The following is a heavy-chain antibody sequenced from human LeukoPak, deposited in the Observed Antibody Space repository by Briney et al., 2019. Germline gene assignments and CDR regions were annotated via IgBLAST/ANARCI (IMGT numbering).Heavy chain of an antibody. D-gene: IGHD3-3*01. V-gene: IGHV4-39*01. CDR3: ARQRYDFWSGYLRTPDYFDY. CDR1: GGSISSSSYY. J-gene: IGHJ4*02. Sequence: PSETPSLTCTVSGGSISSSSYYWGWIRHPPGKGLEWIGSIYFSGSTYYNPSLKSRVTISVDTTKNQFSLKLSSVTAADTAVYYCARQRYDFWSGYLRTPDYFDYWGQGTQVTVSS. CDR2: IYFSGST.